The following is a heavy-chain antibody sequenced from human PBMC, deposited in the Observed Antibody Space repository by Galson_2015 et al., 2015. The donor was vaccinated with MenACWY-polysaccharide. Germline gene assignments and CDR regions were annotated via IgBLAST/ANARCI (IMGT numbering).Heavy chain of an antibody. CDR1: GFTFSDYY. V-gene: IGHV3-11*01. Sequence: SLRLSCAASGFTFSDYYMSRVRQAPGKGLEWVSHISSGGRIIYYADSVKGRFTISRDNAKNSLYLQMNSLRAEDTAVYYCARARRVDVWGQGTTVTVSS. CDR3: ARARRVDV. J-gene: IGHJ6*02. CDR2: ISSGGRII. D-gene: IGHD6-6*01.